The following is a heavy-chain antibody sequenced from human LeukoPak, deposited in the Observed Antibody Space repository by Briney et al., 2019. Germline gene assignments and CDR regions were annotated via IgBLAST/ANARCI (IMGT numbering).Heavy chain of an antibody. CDR1: GGSFSGYY. V-gene: IGHV4-59*01. J-gene: IGHJ5*02. CDR3: ARGGYYGSGNDFRFDP. D-gene: IGHD3-10*01. Sequence: SETLSLTCAVYGGSFSGYYWSWIRQPPGKGLEWIGYIYYSGSTNYNPSLKSRVTISVDTSKKQFSLKLKSVTAADTAVYYCARGGYYGSGNDFRFDPWGQGTLVTVSS. CDR2: IYYSGST.